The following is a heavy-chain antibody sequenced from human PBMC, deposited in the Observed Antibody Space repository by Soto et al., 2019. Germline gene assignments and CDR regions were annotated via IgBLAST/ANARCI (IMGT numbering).Heavy chain of an antibody. V-gene: IGHV1-69*01. CDR3: ARASIAAAGTSIYYYYYGMDV. Sequence: QVQLVQSGAEVKKPGSSVKVSCKASGGTFSSYAISWVRQAPGQGLEWMGGIIPIFGTANYAQKFQGRVTITADESTSTAYMELSSLRSEDTAVYYCARASIAAAGTSIYYYYYGMDVWCQGTTVTVSS. CDR1: GGTFSSYA. CDR2: IIPIFGTA. J-gene: IGHJ6*02. D-gene: IGHD6-13*01.